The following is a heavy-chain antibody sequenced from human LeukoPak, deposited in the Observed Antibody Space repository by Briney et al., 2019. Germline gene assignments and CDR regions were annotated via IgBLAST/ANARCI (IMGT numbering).Heavy chain of an antibody. J-gene: IGHJ4*02. Sequence: SQTLSLTCAVSGGSISSGGYSWSWIRQPPGKGLEWIGYIYHSGSIYYNPSLKSRVTISVDRSKNQFSLKLSSVTAADTAVYYCARGVDYSNYFDYWGQGTLVTVSS. CDR1: GGSISSGGYS. V-gene: IGHV4-30-2*01. D-gene: IGHD4-11*01. CDR2: IYHSGSI. CDR3: ARGVDYSNYFDY.